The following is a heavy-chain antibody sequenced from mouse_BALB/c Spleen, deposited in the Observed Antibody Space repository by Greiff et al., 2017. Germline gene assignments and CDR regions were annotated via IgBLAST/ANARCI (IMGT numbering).Heavy chain of an antibody. CDR2: INPSSGYT. CDR3: ANGNPDY. CDR1: GYTFTSYT. J-gene: IGHJ2*01. D-gene: IGHD2-1*01. V-gene: IGHV1-4*02. Sequence: QVQLKESAAELARPGASVKMSCKASGYTFTSYTMHWVKQRPGQGLEWIGYINPSSGYTEYNQKFKDKTTLTADKSSSTAYMQLSSLTSEDSAVYYCANGNPDYWGQGTTLTVSS.